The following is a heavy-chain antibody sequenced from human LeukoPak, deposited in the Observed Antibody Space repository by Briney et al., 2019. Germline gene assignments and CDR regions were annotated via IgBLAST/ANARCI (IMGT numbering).Heavy chain of an antibody. CDR1: GFTFSSYG. J-gene: IGHJ4*02. Sequence: PGGSLRPSCAASGFTFSSYGMHWVRQAPGKGLEWVAVIWYDGSNKYYADSVKGRFTISRDNSKNTLYLQMNSLRAEDTAVYYCARDLHYYDSSGSFDYWGQGTLVTVSS. CDR3: ARDLHYYDSSGSFDY. V-gene: IGHV3-33*01. CDR2: IWYDGSNK. D-gene: IGHD3-22*01.